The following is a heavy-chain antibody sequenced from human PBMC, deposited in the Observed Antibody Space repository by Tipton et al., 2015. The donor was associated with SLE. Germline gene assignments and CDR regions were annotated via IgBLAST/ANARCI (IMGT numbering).Heavy chain of an antibody. CDR3: ARRPVPYSSSWVDAFDI. Sequence: TLSLTCTVSGGSISSGSYYWSWIRQPAGKGLEWIGRIYTSGSTNYNPSLKSRVTISVDTSKNQFSLKLSSVTAADTAVYYCARRPVPYSSSWVDAFDIWGQGTMVTVSS. J-gene: IGHJ3*02. CDR1: GGSISSGSYY. V-gene: IGHV4-61*02. CDR2: IYTSGST. D-gene: IGHD6-13*01.